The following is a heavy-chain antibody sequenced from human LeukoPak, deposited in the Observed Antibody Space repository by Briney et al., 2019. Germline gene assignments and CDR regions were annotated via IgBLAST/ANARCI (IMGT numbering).Heavy chain of an antibody. J-gene: IGHJ4*02. D-gene: IGHD3-9*01. CDR3: ARDIATGYFDSHFDY. CDR1: GFTFSGFW. CDR2: INSDGSEG. V-gene: IGHV3-7*01. Sequence: GGSLRLSCAVSGFTFSGFWMSWSRQAPGKGLEWVASINSDGSEGYYADVVKGRFTISRDNSTNTLYLQMNSLRAEDTAIYYCARDIATGYFDSHFDYWGQGTLVTVSS.